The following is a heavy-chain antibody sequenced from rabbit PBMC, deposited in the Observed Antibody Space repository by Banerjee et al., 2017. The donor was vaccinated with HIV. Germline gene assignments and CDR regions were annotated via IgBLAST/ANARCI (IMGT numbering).Heavy chain of an antibody. Sequence: QEQLEESGGDLVKPEGSLTLTCTASGFSFNNNYVMCWVRQAPGKGLEWIACINSNTGNTVYASWAKGPFTISRTSSTTVTLQMTSLTAADMATYFCARGDYSGPYAGYAAFNFWGPGTLVTVS. CDR2: INSNTGNT. D-gene: IGHD4-2*01. V-gene: IGHV1S45*01. CDR3: ARGDYSGPYAGYAAFNF. J-gene: IGHJ4*01. CDR1: GFSFNNNYV.